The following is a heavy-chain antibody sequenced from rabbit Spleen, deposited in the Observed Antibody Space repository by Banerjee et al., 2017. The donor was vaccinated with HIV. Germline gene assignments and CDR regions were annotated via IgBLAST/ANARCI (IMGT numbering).Heavy chain of an antibody. CDR2: IEGGGSAFS. CDR1: GVSFSSDHY. CDR3: ARDTSSSFSSYGMDL. D-gene: IGHD1-1*01. Sequence: EESGGDLVKPGASLTLTRTASGVSFSSDHYMCWVRQAPGKGLEWIACIEGGGSAFSYFASWAKGRFTISKTSSTTVTLQMTSLTAADTATYFCARDTSSSFSSYGMDLWGPGTLVTVS. V-gene: IGHV1S40*01. J-gene: IGHJ6*01.